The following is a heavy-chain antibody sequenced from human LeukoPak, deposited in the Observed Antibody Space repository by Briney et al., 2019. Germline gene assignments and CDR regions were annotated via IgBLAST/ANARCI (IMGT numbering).Heavy chain of an antibody. CDR2: INPNSGGT. Sequence: GASVKVSCKASGYTFTGYYMHWVRQAPGQGLEWMGWINPNSGGTNYAQKFQGRVTMTRDTSISTAYMELSRLRSDDTAVYYCARDLYYDFWSGYRKLYYYYGMDVWGQGTTVTVSS. CDR3: ARDLYYDFWSGYRKLYYYYGMDV. J-gene: IGHJ6*02. CDR1: GYTFTGYY. V-gene: IGHV1-2*02. D-gene: IGHD3-3*01.